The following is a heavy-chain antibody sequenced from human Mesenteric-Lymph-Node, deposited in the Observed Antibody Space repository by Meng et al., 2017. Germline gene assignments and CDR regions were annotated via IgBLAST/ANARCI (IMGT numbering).Heavy chain of an antibody. CDR1: GGSMSSGDYF. D-gene: IGHD1-14*01. CDR3: ARAEYYNWFDP. V-gene: IGHV4-30-4*01. J-gene: IGHJ5*02. CDR2: IYYSGNT. Sequence: VQGQEPGPGLVKPSQTLSLTCTVSGGSMSSGDYFWNWIRQPPGKGLEWIGYIYYSGNTYYNPSLKSRVTISIDTSKNQFSLKLSSVTAADTAVYYCARAEYYNWFDPWGQGTLVTVSS.